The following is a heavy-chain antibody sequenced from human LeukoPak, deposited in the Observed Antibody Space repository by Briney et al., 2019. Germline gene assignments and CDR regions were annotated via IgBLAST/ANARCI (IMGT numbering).Heavy chain of an antibody. Sequence: TGGSLRLSCAASEFTVSSNYMSWVRQARGKGLEWVSVIYSGGSTYYADSVKGRFTISRHNSKNTLYLQMSSLRAEDTAVYYCVKKVTACDYWGQGTLVTVSS. CDR1: EFTVSSNY. V-gene: IGHV3-53*04. CDR2: IYSGGST. J-gene: IGHJ4*02. D-gene: IGHD5-18*01. CDR3: VKKVTACDY.